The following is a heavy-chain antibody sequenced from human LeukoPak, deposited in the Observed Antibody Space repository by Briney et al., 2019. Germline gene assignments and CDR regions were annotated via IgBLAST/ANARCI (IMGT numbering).Heavy chain of an antibody. V-gene: IGHV3-23*01. D-gene: IGHD3-22*01. J-gene: IGHJ4*02. CDR3: AKHRDNGDSSGYHDFDF. CDR1: GFTFNTYA. Sequence: PGGSLRLSCAASGFTFNTYAMSWVRQAPGKGLEWVSGTGASGITKHYTASVKGRFSLSRDNSKKTLYLQMSSLRAEDTAVYHCAKHRDNGDSSGYHDFDFWGQGTLVTVSS. CDR2: TGASGITK.